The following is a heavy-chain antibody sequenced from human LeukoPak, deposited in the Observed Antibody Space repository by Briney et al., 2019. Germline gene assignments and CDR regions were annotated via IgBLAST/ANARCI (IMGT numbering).Heavy chain of an antibody. CDR2: IYYSGST. CDR1: GGSISSSIYY. Sequence: PSETLSLTCTVSGGSISSSIYYWGWIRQPPGKGLEWIGSIYYSGSTYYNPSLKSRVTISVDTSKNQFSLKLSSVTAADTAVYYCVVYYYYYMDVWGKGTTVTVSS. V-gene: IGHV4-39*01. J-gene: IGHJ6*03. CDR3: VVYYYYYMDV.